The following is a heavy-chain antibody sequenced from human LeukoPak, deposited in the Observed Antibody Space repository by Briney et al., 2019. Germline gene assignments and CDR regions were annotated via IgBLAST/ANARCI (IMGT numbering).Heavy chain of an antibody. Sequence: SETLSLTCTVSGGSISSYHWNWLRQPPGKGLEWIGYIYYSGSTNYNPSLKSRLTISVDTSKNQFSLKLSSVTAADTAVYYCARGPRISLVRGALELDYWGQGTLVTVSS. J-gene: IGHJ4*02. V-gene: IGHV4-59*01. CDR1: GGSISSYH. CDR2: IYYSGST. D-gene: IGHD3-10*01. CDR3: ARGPRISLVRGALELDY.